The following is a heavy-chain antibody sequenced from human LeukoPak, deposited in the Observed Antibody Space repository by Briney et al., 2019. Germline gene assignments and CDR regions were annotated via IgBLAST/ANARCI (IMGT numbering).Heavy chain of an antibody. CDR1: GGSFSGYY. CDR3: ASKVTPIDAFDI. J-gene: IGHJ3*02. D-gene: IGHD2-21*02. V-gene: IGHV4-59*01. Sequence: SETLSLTCAVYGGSFSGYYWSWIRQPPGKGLEWIGYIYYSGSTNYNPSLKSRVTISVDTSKNQFSLKLSSVTAADTAVYYCASKVTPIDAFDIWGQGTMVTVSS. CDR2: IYYSGST.